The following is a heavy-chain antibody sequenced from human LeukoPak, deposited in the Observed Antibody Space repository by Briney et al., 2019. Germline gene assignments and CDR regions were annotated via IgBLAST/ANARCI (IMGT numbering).Heavy chain of an antibody. Sequence: GGSLRLSCAASGLAFSDYWMSWVRQAPGKGLEWVANIKPDGGHQNYVDSVRGRFTISRDNSKDTVYLQMDSLRPEDTAVYYCARGGYYAATDIWGQGALVTVSS. V-gene: IGHV3-7*04. J-gene: IGHJ4*02. CDR1: GLAFSDYW. CDR3: ARGGYYAATDI. CDR2: IKPDGGHQ. D-gene: IGHD3-3*01.